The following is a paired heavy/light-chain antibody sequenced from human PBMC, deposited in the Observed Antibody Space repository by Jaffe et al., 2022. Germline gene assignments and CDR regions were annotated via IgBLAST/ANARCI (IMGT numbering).Heavy chain of an antibody. CDR3: ARASRGVAVAGFDC. V-gene: IGHV3-21*01. Sequence: EVQLVESGGGLVKPGGSLRLSCAASGFTFSTYTMNWVRQAPGKGLEWVSSISNNGSDIYYADSVKGRFTVSRDSAKNSLCLQMNSLRAEDTAVYYCARASRGVAVAGFDCWGQGTLVTISS. CDR1: GFTFSTYT. D-gene: IGHD6-19*01. J-gene: IGHJ4*02. CDR2: ISNNGSDI.
Light chain of an antibody. Sequence: QSVLTQPPSVSAAPGQKVTISCSGSSSNIGNNYVSWYQQLPGTAPKLLIYDNNKRPSGIPDRFSGSKSGTSATLGITGLQTGDEADYYCGTWDSSLSAGIFGGGTKLTVL. CDR3: GTWDSSLSAGI. CDR2: DNN. V-gene: IGLV1-51*01. CDR1: SSNIGNNY. J-gene: IGLJ2*01.